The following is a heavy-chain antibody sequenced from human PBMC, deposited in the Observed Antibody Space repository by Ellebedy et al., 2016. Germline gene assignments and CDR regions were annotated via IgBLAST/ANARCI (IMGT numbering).Heavy chain of an antibody. D-gene: IGHD3/OR15-3a*01. CDR1: GYTFTSYG. Sequence: ASVKVSCXASGYTFTSYGISWVRQAPGQGLEWMGWISAYNGNTNYAQKLKGRVTMTTDTSTSTAYMELRSLRSDDTAVYYCAREGLGYGGYYYYYGMDVWGQGTTVTVSS. CDR3: AREGLGYGGYYYYYGMDV. V-gene: IGHV1-18*04. J-gene: IGHJ6*02. CDR2: ISAYNGNT.